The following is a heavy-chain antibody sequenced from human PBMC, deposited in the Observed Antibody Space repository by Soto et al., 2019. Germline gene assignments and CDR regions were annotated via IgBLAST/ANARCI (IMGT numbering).Heavy chain of an antibody. CDR3: ARGPSTYYDFWSGYSVYYYYYMDV. V-gene: IGHV1-69*02. J-gene: IGHJ6*03. D-gene: IGHD3-3*01. Sequence: GASVKVSCKAPGGTFSSYTISWVRQAPGQGLEWMGRIIPILGIANYAQKFQGRVTMTRNTSISTAYMELSSLRSEDTAVYYCARGPSTYYDFWSGYSVYYYYYMDVWGKGTKVTVSS. CDR2: IIPILGIA. CDR1: GGTFSSYT.